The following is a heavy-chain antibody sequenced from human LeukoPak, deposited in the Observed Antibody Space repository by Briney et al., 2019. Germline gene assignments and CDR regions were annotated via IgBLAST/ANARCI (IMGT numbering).Heavy chain of an antibody. V-gene: IGHV3-48*03. CDR1: GLTFSNYE. Sequence: GGSLRLSCAASGLTFSNYEMNWVRQTPGKVLEWVSSIRNSGSTIYYAESVKGRFTISRDNAKNSLYLQINSLRAEDTAVYYCAGTVAFDYWGQGTLVTVSS. CDR3: AGTVAFDY. D-gene: IGHD4-23*01. CDR2: IRNSGSTI. J-gene: IGHJ4*02.